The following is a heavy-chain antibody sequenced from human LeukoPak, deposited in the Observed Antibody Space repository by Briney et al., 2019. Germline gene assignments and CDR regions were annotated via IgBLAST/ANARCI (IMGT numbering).Heavy chain of an antibody. V-gene: IGHV1-69*04. J-gene: IGHJ6*02. CDR2: IIPILGIA. D-gene: IGHD2-15*01. Sequence: SVKVSCKASGGTFSSYAISWVRQAPGQGLEWMGRIIPILGIANYAQKFQGRVTITADKSTSTAYMELSSLRSEDTAVYYCARYCSGGSCPIYYYYGMDVWGQGTTVTVSS. CDR3: ARYCSGGSCPIYYYYGMDV. CDR1: GGTFSSYA.